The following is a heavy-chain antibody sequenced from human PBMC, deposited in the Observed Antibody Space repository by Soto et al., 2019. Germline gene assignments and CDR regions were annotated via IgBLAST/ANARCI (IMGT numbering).Heavy chain of an antibody. D-gene: IGHD4-17*01. J-gene: IGHJ4*02. CDR3: ARGIDYGGVNRIDY. CDR1: GDTFNKYA. Sequence: SVEVSCKXSGDTFNKYAFNWVRQAPGQGLEWMGGIIPIFGTPNYAQRVQGRVTITADESTSTAYMELSSLRSEDTAVYYCARGIDYGGVNRIDYWGQGTLVTVSS. CDR2: IIPIFGTP. V-gene: IGHV1-69*13.